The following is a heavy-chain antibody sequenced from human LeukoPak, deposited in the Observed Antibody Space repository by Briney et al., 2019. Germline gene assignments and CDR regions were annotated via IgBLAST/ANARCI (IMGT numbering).Heavy chain of an antibody. CDR2: IVGGGGTT. J-gene: IGHJ4*02. D-gene: IGHD1-26*01. CDR3: ARGLTVVGRPFDY. CDR1: GFTFTNYA. Sequence: GGSLRLSCAASGFTFTNYAMSWVRQAPGKGLEWVSAIVGGGGTTFYADSVKGRFTISRDNAKNSLYLQMNSLRAEDTAVYYCARGLTVVGRPFDYWGQGTLVTVSS. V-gene: IGHV3-23*01.